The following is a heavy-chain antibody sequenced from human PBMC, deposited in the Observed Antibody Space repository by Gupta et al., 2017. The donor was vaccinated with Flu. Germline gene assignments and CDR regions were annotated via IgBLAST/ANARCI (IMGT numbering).Heavy chain of an antibody. CDR3: VRGWAGLDV. CDR1: GFIFSHND. Sequence: EVQLVESGGDFVQPGGSLRLCCAASGFIFSHNDIQWVRQVSGEGLEWVAGISTTGDTYYRDSVKGRFTVSRDNAINSVFLQMNFLKAEDTAVYYCVRGWAGLDVWGQGTTVTVSS. J-gene: IGHJ6*02. V-gene: IGHV3-13*01. D-gene: IGHD3-16*01. CDR2: ISTTGDT.